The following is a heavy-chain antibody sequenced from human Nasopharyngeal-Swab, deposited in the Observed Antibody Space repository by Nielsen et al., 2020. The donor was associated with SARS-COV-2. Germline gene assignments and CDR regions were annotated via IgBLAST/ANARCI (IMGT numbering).Heavy chain of an antibody. CDR2: ISYDGSNK. CDR1: GFTFSSYA. V-gene: IGHV3-30-3*01. J-gene: IGHJ5*02. CDR3: ARDKGYMITFGGVIT. D-gene: IGHD3-16*02. Sequence: GESLKISCAASGFTFSSYAMHWVRQAPGKGLEWVAVISYDGSNKYYADSVKGRFTISRDNSKNTLYLQMNNLRAEDTAVYYCARDKGYMITFGGVITWGQGTLVTVSS.